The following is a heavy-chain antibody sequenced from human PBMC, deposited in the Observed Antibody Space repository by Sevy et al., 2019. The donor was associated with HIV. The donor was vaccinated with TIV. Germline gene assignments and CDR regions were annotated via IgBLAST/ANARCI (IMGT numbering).Heavy chain of an antibody. CDR2: IKQDGSDV. CDR3: ARGMSDYGDLFFDY. J-gene: IGHJ4*02. CDR1: GFTFPTYW. D-gene: IGHD4-17*01. V-gene: IGHV3-7*01. Sequence: GGPLRLSCAASGFTFPTYWMNWVRQAPGKGLEWLGNIKQDGSDVNYVDSVKGRFTISRDNAKNSVYLEMNNLRAEDTGIYYCARGMSDYGDLFFDYWGQGTLVTVSS.